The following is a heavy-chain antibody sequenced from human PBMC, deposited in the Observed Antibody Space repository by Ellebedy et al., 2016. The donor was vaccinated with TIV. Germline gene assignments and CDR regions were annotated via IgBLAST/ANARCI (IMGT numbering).Heavy chain of an antibody. CDR3: ARDSAVAATGPCHY. V-gene: IGHV3-7*01. CDR2: IKQDGSEK. D-gene: IGHD6-19*01. Sequence: GGSLRLXXAASGFTFSSYWMSWVRQAPGKGLEWVANIKQDGSEKYYVDSVKGRFTISRDNAKNSLYLQMNSLRAEDTAVYYCARDSAVAATGPCHYWGQGTLVTVSS. J-gene: IGHJ4*02. CDR1: GFTFSSYW.